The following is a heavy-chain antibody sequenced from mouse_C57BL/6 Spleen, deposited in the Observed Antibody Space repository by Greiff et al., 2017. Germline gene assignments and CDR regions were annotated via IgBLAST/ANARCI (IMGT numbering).Heavy chain of an antibody. CDR3: ASAGQNWAYFDY. Sequence: FQLQHPGPELVKPGASVKLSSKPPGSTFPGSWMPWVKQRPGQGLEWIGNINPSNGGTNYNEKFKSKATLTVDKSSSTAYMQLSSLTSEDSAVYYCASAGQNWAYFDYWGQGTTLTVSS. D-gene: IGHD4-1*01. CDR1: GSTFPGSW. CDR2: INPSNGGT. V-gene: IGHV1-53*01. J-gene: IGHJ2*01.